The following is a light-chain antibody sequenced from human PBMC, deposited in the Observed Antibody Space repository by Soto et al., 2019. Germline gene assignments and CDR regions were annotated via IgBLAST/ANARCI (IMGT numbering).Light chain of an antibody. V-gene: IGLV2-14*01. Sequence: QSVLTQPASVSGSPGQSITISCTGTSNDVGFSNYVFWYQQHPGKAPKLIISDVSNRPSGVSNRFSGSKSGNTASLTISGLQAEDEADYYCSSYTSSSTDVFGTGTKVTVL. CDR2: DVS. CDR3: SSYTSSSTDV. CDR1: SNDVGFSNY. J-gene: IGLJ1*01.